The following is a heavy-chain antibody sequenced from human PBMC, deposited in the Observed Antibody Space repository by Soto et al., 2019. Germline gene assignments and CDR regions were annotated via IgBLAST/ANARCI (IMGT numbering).Heavy chain of an antibody. Sequence: SETLSLTCTVSGGSISSGDYYWIWIRQPPGKGLEWIGYIFYSGSTYYNPSLESRVTISVDTSENQFSLKLRSVTAADTAVYYCAREANWNYELGNYFDYWGQGTLVTVSS. J-gene: IGHJ4*02. CDR2: IFYSGST. V-gene: IGHV4-30-4*01. D-gene: IGHD1-7*01. CDR3: AREANWNYELGNYFDY. CDR1: GGSISSGDYY.